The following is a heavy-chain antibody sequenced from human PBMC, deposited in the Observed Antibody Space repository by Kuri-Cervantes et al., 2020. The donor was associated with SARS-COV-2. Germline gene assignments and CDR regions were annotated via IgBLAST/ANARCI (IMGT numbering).Heavy chain of an antibody. J-gene: IGHJ6*02. CDR3: ARTDISDRWRGGYYGMDV. CDR2: FFYSGST. CDR1: GGSISSYY. Sequence: SETLSLTCNVVGGSISSYYWSWIRQPPGKGLEWIGYFFYSGSTRYSPFLKRRVTISLDTSKNQFSVKLSSVTAADTAVYYCARTDISDRWRGGYYGMDVWGQGTTVTVSS. V-gene: IGHV4-59*08. D-gene: IGHD2-15*01.